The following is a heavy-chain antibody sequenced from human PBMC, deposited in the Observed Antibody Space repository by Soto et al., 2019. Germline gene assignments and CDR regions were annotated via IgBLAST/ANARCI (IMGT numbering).Heavy chain of an antibody. CDR1: GGSISSGDYY. Sequence: SETLSLTCTVSGGSISSGDYYWSWIRQPPGKGLEWIGYIYYSGSTYYNPSLKSRVTISVDTSKNQFSLKLSSVTAADTAVYYCAREEIHYDSSGSSPDYWGHGTLVTVSS. CDR2: IYYSGST. D-gene: IGHD3-22*01. CDR3: AREEIHYDSSGSSPDY. J-gene: IGHJ4*01. V-gene: IGHV4-30-4*01.